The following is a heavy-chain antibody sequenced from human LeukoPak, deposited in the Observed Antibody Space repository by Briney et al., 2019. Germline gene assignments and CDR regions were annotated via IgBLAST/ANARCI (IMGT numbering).Heavy chain of an antibody. CDR3: ARLWAPTGAVY. Sequence: SETLSLTCTVSGGSISSSSYYWGWIRQPPGKGLEWIGSMYYSGNTYYNPSLKSRVTISVDTSKNQFSLKLSSVTAADTSVYYCARLWAPTGAVYWGQGTLVTVSS. D-gene: IGHD7-27*01. J-gene: IGHJ4*02. CDR1: GGSISSSSYY. V-gene: IGHV4-39*01. CDR2: MYYSGNT.